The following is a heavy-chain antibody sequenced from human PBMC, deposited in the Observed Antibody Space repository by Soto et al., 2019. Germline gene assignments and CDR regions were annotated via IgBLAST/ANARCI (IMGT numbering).Heavy chain of an antibody. V-gene: IGHV4-30-2*06. J-gene: IGHJ5*01. CDR2: IYHSGST. D-gene: IGHD2-8*01. Sequence: PSVLVAVTCTVAGGYLTTGRSSGHWIRQSPGKGLEWIAYIYHSGSTYYNPSLRSRVTISVDRSENQFSLKLSSVTAADTAGYYCVRESAPSGPNWSDSWGPGTPVTVS. CDR1: GGYLTTGRSS. CDR3: VRESAPSGPNWSDS.